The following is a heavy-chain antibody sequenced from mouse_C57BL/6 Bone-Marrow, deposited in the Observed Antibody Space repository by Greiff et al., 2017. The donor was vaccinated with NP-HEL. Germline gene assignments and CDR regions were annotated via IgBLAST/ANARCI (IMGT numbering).Heavy chain of an antibody. CDR2: INPSSGYT. Sequence: VQLQQSGAELAKPGASVKLSCKASGYTFTSYWMHWVKQRPGQGLEWIGYINPSSGYTKYNQKFKDKATLTADKSSSTAYMQLSSLTYEDSAVYYCARSVYDYGGPFDYWGQGTTLTVSS. J-gene: IGHJ2*01. CDR3: ARSVYDYGGPFDY. V-gene: IGHV1-7*01. D-gene: IGHD2-4*01. CDR1: GYTFTSYW.